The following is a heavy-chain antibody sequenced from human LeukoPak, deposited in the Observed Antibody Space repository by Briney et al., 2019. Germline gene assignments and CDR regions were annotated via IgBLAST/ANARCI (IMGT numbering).Heavy chain of an antibody. CDR1: GGSFSGYY. CDR2: INHSGST. Sequence: PSETLSLTCAVYGGSFSGYYWSWIRQPPGKGLEWIGEINHSGSTNYNPSLKSRVTISVDTSKNQFSLKLSSVTAADTAVYYCARGRVTWLGALDIWRQGTMVTVSS. J-gene: IGHJ3*02. D-gene: IGHD2-21*02. V-gene: IGHV4-34*01. CDR3: ARGRVTWLGALDI.